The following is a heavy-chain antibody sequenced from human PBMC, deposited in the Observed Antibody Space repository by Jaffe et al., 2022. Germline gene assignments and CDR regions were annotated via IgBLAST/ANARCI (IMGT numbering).Heavy chain of an antibody. CDR3: ARVIWDHRGYFDY. CDR2: ISSSGSTI. J-gene: IGHJ4*02. V-gene: IGHV3-48*03. CDR1: GFTFSSYE. D-gene: IGHD1-26*01. Sequence: EVQLVESGGGLVQPGGSLRLSCAASGFTFSSYEMNWVRQAPGKGLEWVSYISSSGSTIYYADSVKGRFTISRDNAKNSLYLQMNSLRAEDTAVYYCARVIWDHRGYFDYWGQGTLVTVSS.